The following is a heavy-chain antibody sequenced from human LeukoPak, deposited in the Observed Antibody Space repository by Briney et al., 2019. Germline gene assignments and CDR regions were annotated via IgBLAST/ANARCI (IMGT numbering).Heavy chain of an antibody. CDR3: ARRADYGDYYYGMDV. D-gene: IGHD4-17*01. Sequence: SETLSLTCAVYGGSFSGYYWSWIRQPPGKGLEWIGYIYYSGSTNYNPSLKSRVTISVDTSKNQFSLKLSSVTAADTAVYYCARRADYGDYYYGMDVWGQGTTVTVSS. V-gene: IGHV4-59*08. CDR1: GGSFSGYY. CDR2: IYYSGST. J-gene: IGHJ6*02.